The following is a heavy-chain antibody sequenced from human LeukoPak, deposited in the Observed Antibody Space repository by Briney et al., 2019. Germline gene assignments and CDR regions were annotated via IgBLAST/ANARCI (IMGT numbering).Heavy chain of an antibody. CDR1: GYTFSTYW. V-gene: IGHV5-51*01. CDR2: IYPADSDP. D-gene: IGHD6-13*01. J-gene: IGHJ4*02. CDR3: VRHGLGTSWFGFDY. Sequence: GESLKISFKGSGYTFSTYWIAWVRQMSGKGLEWMGIIYPADSDPIYSPSFQGQVTISVDKSISTAYLQWSSLKASDSAMYYCVRHGLGTSWFGFDYWGQGTLVTVSS.